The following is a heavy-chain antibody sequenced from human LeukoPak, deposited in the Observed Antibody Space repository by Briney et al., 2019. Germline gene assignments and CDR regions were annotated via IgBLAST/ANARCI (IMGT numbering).Heavy chain of an antibody. V-gene: IGHV3-23*01. Sequence: GGSLRLSCAASGFTFSSYAMSWVRQAPGKGLEWVSAISGSGGSTYYADSVKGRFTISRDNAKNSLYLQMNSLRAEDTAVYYGARGSGSYSDYWGQGTLVTVSS. J-gene: IGHJ4*02. D-gene: IGHD1-26*01. CDR1: GFTFSSYA. CDR2: ISGSGGST. CDR3: ARGSGSYSDY.